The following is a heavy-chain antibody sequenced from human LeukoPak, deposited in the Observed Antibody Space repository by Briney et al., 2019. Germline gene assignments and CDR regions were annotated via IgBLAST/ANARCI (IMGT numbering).Heavy chain of an antibody. CDR1: GFTFSSYA. CDR3: ARTPYCSGGSCYPSPFDY. J-gene: IGHJ4*02. V-gene: IGHV3-23*01. CDR2: ISSTDAGT. D-gene: IGHD2-15*01. Sequence: GGSLRLSCAASGFTFSSYAMHWVRQAPGKGLEWVSAISSTDAGTYHADSVRGRFTISRDSSKNTLYLQMNSLRAEDTAVYYCARTPYCSGGSCYPSPFDYWGQGTLVTVSS.